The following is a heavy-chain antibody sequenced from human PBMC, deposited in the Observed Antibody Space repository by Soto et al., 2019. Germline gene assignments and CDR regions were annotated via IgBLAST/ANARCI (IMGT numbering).Heavy chain of an antibody. J-gene: IGHJ6*02. CDR2: IYGSGSA. CDR1: GGSTSSYY. Sequence: SETLSLTCTVSGGSTSSYYWSWIRQPAGKGLELIGRIYGSGSASYNPSLKSRVTMSLDTSKNQFSLKLSSVTAADTALYYCARDYFGSASSDWGQGTTVTVSS. D-gene: IGHD3-10*01. CDR3: ARDYFGSASSD. V-gene: IGHV4-4*07.